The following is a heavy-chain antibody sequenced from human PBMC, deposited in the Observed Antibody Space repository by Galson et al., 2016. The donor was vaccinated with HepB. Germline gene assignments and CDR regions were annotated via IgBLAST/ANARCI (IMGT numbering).Heavy chain of an antibody. CDR3: GSKKWSSKPHYSHALDV. CDR1: GGSVSSPTW. D-gene: IGHD2/OR15-2a*01. J-gene: IGHJ6*01. CDR2: SYHSGTT. V-gene: IGHV4-4*02. Sequence: SETLSLTCSVSGGSVSSPTWWSWVRQSPGKGLEWIGESYHSGTTNYNPSFSRPANIWVDKSKNQFAPRLTSITAADTAVYFCGSKKWSSKPHYSHALDVWGQGTAVTVSS.